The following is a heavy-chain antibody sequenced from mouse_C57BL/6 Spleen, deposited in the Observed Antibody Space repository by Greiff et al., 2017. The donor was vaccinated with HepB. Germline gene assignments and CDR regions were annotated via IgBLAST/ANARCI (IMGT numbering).Heavy chain of an antibody. CDR2: IDPSDSYT. CDR3: ARRDYEDAMDY. Sequence: QVQLQQSGAELVMPGASVKLSCKASGYTFTSYWMHWVKQRPGQGLEWIGEIDPSDSYTNYNQKFKGKSTLTVDKSSSTAYMQLSSLTSEDSAVYYWARRDYEDAMDYWGQGTSVTVSS. CDR1: GYTFTSYW. J-gene: IGHJ4*01. D-gene: IGHD2-4*01. V-gene: IGHV1-69*01.